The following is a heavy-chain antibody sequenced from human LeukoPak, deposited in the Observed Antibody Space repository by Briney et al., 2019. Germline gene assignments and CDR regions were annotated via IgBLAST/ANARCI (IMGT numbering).Heavy chain of an antibody. Sequence: ASVKVSCKASGYTFTGYYMHWVRQAPGQGLEWMGWINPNSGDTNYAQKFQGRVTMTRDTSISTAYMELSRLRSDDTAVYYCARDAPYSSSWYSFDYWGQGTLVTVSS. CDR2: INPNSGDT. V-gene: IGHV1-2*02. J-gene: IGHJ4*02. D-gene: IGHD6-13*01. CDR3: ARDAPYSSSWYSFDY. CDR1: GYTFTGYY.